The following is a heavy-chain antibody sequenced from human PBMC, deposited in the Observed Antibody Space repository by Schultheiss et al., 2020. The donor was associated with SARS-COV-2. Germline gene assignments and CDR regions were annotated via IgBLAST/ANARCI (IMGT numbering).Heavy chain of an antibody. Sequence: GGSLRLSCAASGFTFSSYWVSWVRQAPGKGLEWVANIKQDGSEKYYVDSVKGRFTISRDNAKNSLYLQMNSLRAEDTAVYYCAKEGIVVVPAAIGYFDLWGRGTLVTVSS. V-gene: IGHV3-7*01. CDR2: IKQDGSEK. CDR1: GFTFSSYW. J-gene: IGHJ2*01. D-gene: IGHD2-2*01. CDR3: AKEGIVVVPAAIGYFDL.